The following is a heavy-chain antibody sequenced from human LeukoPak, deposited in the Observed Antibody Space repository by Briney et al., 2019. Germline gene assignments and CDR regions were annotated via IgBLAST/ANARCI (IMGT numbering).Heavy chain of an antibody. CDR1: GGSFSSYY. V-gene: IGHV4-59*01. Sequence: SETLSLTCAVYGGSFSSYYWSWIRQPPGKGLEWIGYIYYSGSTNYNPSLKSRVTISVDTSKNQFSLKLSSVTAADTAVYYCATLLDYYDSSGPRGAFDIWGQGTMVTVSS. CDR2: IYYSGST. D-gene: IGHD3-22*01. CDR3: ATLLDYYDSSGPRGAFDI. J-gene: IGHJ3*02.